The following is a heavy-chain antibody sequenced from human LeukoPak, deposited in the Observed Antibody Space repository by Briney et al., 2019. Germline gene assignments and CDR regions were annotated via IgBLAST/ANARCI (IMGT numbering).Heavy chain of an antibody. V-gene: IGHV4-34*01. Sequence: SETLSLTCAVYSGSFSGYYWSWIRQPPGKGLEWIGEINHSGSTNYNPSLKSRVTISVDTSKNQFSLKLSSVTAADTAVYYCARPDSELGLVYWGQGTLVTVSS. CDR1: SGSFSGYY. D-gene: IGHD3-16*01. J-gene: IGHJ4*02. CDR3: ARPDSELGLVY. CDR2: INHSGST.